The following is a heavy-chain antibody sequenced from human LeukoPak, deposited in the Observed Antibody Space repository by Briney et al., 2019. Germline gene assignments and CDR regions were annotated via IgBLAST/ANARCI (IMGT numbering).Heavy chain of an antibody. J-gene: IGHJ5*02. V-gene: IGHV1-18*01. CDR3: ARGTGYSSSWDNWFDP. CDR1: GYTFTSYG. Sequence: ASVKVPCKASGYTFTSYGISWVRQAPGQGLEWMGWISAYNGNTNYAQKLQGRVTMTTDTSTSTAYMELRSLRSDDAAVYYCARGTGYSSSWDNWFDPWGQGTLVTVSS. D-gene: IGHD6-13*01. CDR2: ISAYNGNT.